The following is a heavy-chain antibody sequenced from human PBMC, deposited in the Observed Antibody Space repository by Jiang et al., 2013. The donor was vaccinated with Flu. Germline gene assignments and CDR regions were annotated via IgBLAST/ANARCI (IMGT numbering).Heavy chain of an antibody. V-gene: IGHV1-58*01. J-gene: IGHJ3*02. Sequence: QERVTITRDMSTSTAYMELSSLRSEDTAVYYCAADGADPDHAFDIWGQGTMVTVSS. D-gene: IGHD4/OR15-4a*01. CDR3: AADGADPDHAFDI.